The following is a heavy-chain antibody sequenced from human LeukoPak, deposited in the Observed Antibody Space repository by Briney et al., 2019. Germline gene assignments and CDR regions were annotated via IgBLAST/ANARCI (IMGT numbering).Heavy chain of an antibody. CDR1: GGSISSYY. CDR2: IYTSGST. CDR3: ARDRSDFYKDYYYMDV. Sequence: SETLSLTCTVSGGSISSYYWSWIRQPAGKGLEWIGRIYTSGSTNYNPSLKSRVTMSVDTSKNQFSLKLSSVTAADTAVYYCARDRSDFYKDYYYMDVWGKGTTVTVSS. J-gene: IGHJ6*03. D-gene: IGHD3-3*01. V-gene: IGHV4-4*07.